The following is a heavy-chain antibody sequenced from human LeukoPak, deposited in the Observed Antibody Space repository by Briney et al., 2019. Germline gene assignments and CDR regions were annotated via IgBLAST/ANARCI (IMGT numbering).Heavy chain of an antibody. V-gene: IGHV4-59*13. Sequence: SETLSLTCTVSGGSISNYYWSWLRQPPGKRLEWIGYIHYSGNTNYNPSLKSRVTISVDTSKNQFSLKLSSVTAADTAVYYCARDGSYYDSSSPPYWGQGTLVTVSS. CDR1: GGSISNYY. CDR2: IHYSGNT. D-gene: IGHD3-22*01. J-gene: IGHJ4*02. CDR3: ARDGSYYDSSSPPY.